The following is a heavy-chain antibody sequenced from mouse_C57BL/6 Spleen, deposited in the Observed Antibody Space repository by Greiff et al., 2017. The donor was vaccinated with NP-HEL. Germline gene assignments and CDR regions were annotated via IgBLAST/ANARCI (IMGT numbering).Heavy chain of an antibody. CDR1: GYTFTSYW. D-gene: IGHD2-3*01. V-gene: IGHV1-69*01. CDR3: ARVTTSFYAMDY. CDR2: IDPSDSYT. J-gene: IGHJ4*01. Sequence: VQLQQPGAELVMPGASVKLSCKASGYTFTSYWMHWVKQRPGQGLEWIGEIDPSDSYTNYNQKFKGKSTLTVDKSSSTAYMQLSSLTSEDSAVYYCARVTTSFYAMDYWGQGTSVTVSS.